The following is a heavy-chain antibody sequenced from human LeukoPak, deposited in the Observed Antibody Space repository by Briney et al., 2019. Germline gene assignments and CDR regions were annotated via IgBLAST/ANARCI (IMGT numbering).Heavy chain of an antibody. J-gene: IGHJ6*03. V-gene: IGHV1-18*01. CDR1: GYTFTTYS. CDR2: ISAYNGKT. CDR3: ARGPPLWFGEHSPGYMDV. D-gene: IGHD3-10*01. Sequence: GASVKVSCKASGYTFTTYSISWVRQAPGQGLEWMGWISAYNGKTNFAQKFQGRITMTTDTSTSTAYMELSSLRSEDTAVYYCARGPPLWFGEHSPGYMDVWGKGTTVTVSS.